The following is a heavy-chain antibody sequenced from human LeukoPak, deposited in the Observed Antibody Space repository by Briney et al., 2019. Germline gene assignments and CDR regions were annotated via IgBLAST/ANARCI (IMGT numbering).Heavy chain of an antibody. D-gene: IGHD1-26*01. V-gene: IGHV1-2*02. J-gene: IGHJ4*02. Sequence: GASVKVSCKASGYTFSGYYMHWVRQAPGQGLEWMGWINPNSGGTNYAQKFQGRVTMTRDTSISTAYMELSRLRSDDTAVYYCARGRVGATDLFDYWGQGTLVTVSS. CDR1: GYTFSGYY. CDR2: INPNSGGT. CDR3: ARGRVGATDLFDY.